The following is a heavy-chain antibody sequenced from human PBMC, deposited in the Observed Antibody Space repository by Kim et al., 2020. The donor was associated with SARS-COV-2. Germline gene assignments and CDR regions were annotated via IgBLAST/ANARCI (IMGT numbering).Heavy chain of an antibody. D-gene: IGHD2-2*02. CDR2: IIPIFGTA. CDR1: GGTFSSYA. Sequence: SVKVSCKASGGTFSSYAISWVRQAPGQGLEWMGGIIPIFGTANYAQKFQGRVTITADESTSTAYMELSSLRSEDTAVYYCARAGYCSSTSCYTRYYYGMDVWGQGTTVTVSS. CDR3: ARAGYCSSTSCYTRYYYGMDV. J-gene: IGHJ6*02. V-gene: IGHV1-69*13.